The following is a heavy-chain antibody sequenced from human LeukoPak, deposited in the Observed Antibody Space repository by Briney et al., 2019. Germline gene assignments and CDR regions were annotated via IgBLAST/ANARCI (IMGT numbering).Heavy chain of an antibody. CDR3: AREGPTYNWFDP. J-gene: IGHJ5*02. V-gene: IGHV3-48*03. Sequence: GGSLRLSCAASGFTFSSYEMNWVRQAPGKGLEWVSYISSSGSTIYYADSVKGRFTISRDNAKNSLYLQMNSLRAEDTAVYYCAREGPTYNWFDPWGQGTLVTVSS. CDR2: ISSSGSTI. CDR1: GFTFSSYE.